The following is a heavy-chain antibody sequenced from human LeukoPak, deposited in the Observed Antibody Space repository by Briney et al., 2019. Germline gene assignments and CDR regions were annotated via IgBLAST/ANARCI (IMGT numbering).Heavy chain of an antibody. Sequence: ASVKVSCKASGYTFTGYYMHWVRQAPGQGLEWMGWINLNSGGTNYAQKFQGRVTMTRDTSISTAYMELSRLRSDDTAVYYCARDGGIAAAGSIDFDYWGQGTLVTVSS. J-gene: IGHJ4*02. V-gene: IGHV1-2*02. CDR3: ARDGGIAAAGSIDFDY. CDR1: GYTFTGYY. CDR2: INLNSGGT. D-gene: IGHD6-13*01.